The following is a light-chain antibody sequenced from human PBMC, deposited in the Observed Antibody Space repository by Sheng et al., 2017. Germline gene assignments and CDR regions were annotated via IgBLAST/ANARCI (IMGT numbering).Light chain of an antibody. CDR1: QTISSY. V-gene: IGKV1-39*01. CDR2: SAL. CDR3: QQSYSSLWT. J-gene: IGKJ1*01. Sequence: DIQMTQSPSSLSASVGDRVTITCRASQTISSYLNWYQQKPGKAPKLLIYSALNLQTGVPSRFSGSGSGTDFTLTISGLQPDDFATYYCQQSYSSLWTFGQGTTVEIK.